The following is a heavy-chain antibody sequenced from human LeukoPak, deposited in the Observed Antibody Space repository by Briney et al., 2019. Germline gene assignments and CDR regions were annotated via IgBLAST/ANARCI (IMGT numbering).Heavy chain of an antibody. CDR2: IKEDESEK. D-gene: IGHD3-10*01. CDR3: ARVTSGSSYRPFDY. CDR1: GFTFSNYW. J-gene: IGHJ4*02. V-gene: IGHV3-7*01. Sequence: GGSLRLSCAASGFTFSNYWMSWVRQAPGNGPEWVANIKEDESEKNYVNSVKDRFTISRDNAKNSLYLQMNSLRAEDTAVYYCARVTSGSSYRPFDYWGQGPLVTVSS.